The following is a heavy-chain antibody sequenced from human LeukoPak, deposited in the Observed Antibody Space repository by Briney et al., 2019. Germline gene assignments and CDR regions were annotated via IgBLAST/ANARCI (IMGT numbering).Heavy chain of an antibody. J-gene: IGHJ5*02. D-gene: IGHD2-15*01. CDR1: GGSISSSSYY. V-gene: IGHV4-39*07. CDR3: AGDIWEDIVVVVGPNWFDP. CDR2: IYYSGST. Sequence: SETLSLTCTVSGGSISSSSYYWGWIRQPPGKGLEWIGNIYYSGSTDYNPSLKSRVTISVDTSKNQFSLKLSSVTAADTAVYYCAGDIWEDIVVVVGPNWFDPWGQGTLVTVSS.